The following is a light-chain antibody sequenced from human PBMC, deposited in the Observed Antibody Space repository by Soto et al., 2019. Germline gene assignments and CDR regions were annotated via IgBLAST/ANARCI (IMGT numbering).Light chain of an antibody. V-gene: IGKV3-11*01. CDR3: QQRSNWPPFT. Sequence: DIVLTQSPATLSLSPGERATISCRASQSVSSYLAWYQQKPGQAPRLLIYDASTRATGIPARFSGSGSGTDFTLTISSLEPEDFAVYYCQQRSNWPPFTFGPGTKVDIK. CDR1: QSVSSY. J-gene: IGKJ3*01. CDR2: DAS.